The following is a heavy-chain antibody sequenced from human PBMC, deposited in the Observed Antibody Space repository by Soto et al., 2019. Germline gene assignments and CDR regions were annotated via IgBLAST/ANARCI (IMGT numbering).Heavy chain of an antibody. D-gene: IGHD1-1*01. CDR2: MSHSGGT. CDR3: ARVERGTATTVVDAFDI. Sequence: QVQLQQWGAGLLKPSETLSLTCAVYGGFVSSGSYYWSWIRQPPGKGLEWIGEMSHSGGTHFNRSLQRRVTISVDPSKNQFSLKSRYVTAADTALYYCARVERGTATTVVDAFDIWGPGTMVTVSS. CDR1: GGFVSSGSYY. J-gene: IGHJ3*02. V-gene: IGHV4-34*01.